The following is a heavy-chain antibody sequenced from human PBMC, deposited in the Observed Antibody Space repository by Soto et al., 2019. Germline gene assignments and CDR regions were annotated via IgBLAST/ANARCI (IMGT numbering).Heavy chain of an antibody. Sequence: GGSLRLSCAASGFTFSSYAMSWVRQAPGKGLEWVSAISGSGGSTYYADSVKGRFTISRDNSKNTLYLQMNSLRAEDTAVYYCAKSAPRLSYYYDSSGYLHWGQGTLVTVSS. V-gene: IGHV3-23*01. CDR3: AKSAPRLSYYYDSSGYLH. CDR1: GFTFSSYA. J-gene: IGHJ4*02. D-gene: IGHD3-22*01. CDR2: ISGSGGST.